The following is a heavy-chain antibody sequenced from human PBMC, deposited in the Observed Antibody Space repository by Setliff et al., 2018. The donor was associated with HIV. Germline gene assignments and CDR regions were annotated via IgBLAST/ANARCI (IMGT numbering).Heavy chain of an antibody. V-gene: IGHV4-61*08. D-gene: IGHD2-21*02. J-gene: IGHJ4*02. CDR3: ARLSGDYYYFDY. CDR2: IYNSAST. CDR1: GGSISSGGFY. Sequence: SETLSLTCTVTGGSISSGGFYWTWIRQHPGKGLEWTGYIYNSASTSYNPSLKSRVTISLDTSKNQFSLKLTSVTAADTAVYYCARLSGDYYYFDYWGQGTLVTVSS.